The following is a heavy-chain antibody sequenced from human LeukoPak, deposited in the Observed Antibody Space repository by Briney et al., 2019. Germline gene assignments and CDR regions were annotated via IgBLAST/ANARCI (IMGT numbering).Heavy chain of an antibody. CDR1: GYRFTSYW. D-gene: IGHD6-19*01. CDR3: ARHSAVAGLATGDY. CDR2: IYPGDSDT. Sequence: AGESLQISCKGSGYRFTSYWIGWVRQMPGKGLEWMGIIYPGDSDTRYSPSFQGQVTISADKSISTAYLQWSSLKASDTAMYYCARHSAVAGLATGDYWGQGTLVTVSS. J-gene: IGHJ4*02. V-gene: IGHV5-51*01.